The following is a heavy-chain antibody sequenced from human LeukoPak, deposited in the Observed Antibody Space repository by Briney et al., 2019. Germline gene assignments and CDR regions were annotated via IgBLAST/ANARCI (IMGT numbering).Heavy chain of an antibody. Sequence: PGGSLRLSCSASGFNFNYFALSWIRQAPGKRLEWVSTIGDSGSGGSYADSVRGRFTIYRDNSKNIVYLQMHSLRVDDSAVYYCSRIKYGGNSGYHFDDWGQGTLVTVSS. CDR3: SRIKYGGNSGYHFDD. CDR1: GFNFNYFA. V-gene: IGHV3-23*01. D-gene: IGHD4-23*01. CDR2: IGDSGSGG. J-gene: IGHJ4*02.